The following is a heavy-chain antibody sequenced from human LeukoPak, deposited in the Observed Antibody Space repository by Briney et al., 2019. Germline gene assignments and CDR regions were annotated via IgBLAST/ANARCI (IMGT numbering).Heavy chain of an antibody. CDR2: ISSSGTTM. CDR1: GFTFSSYE. Sequence: GGSLRLSCAASGFTFSSYEMIWVRQAPGKGLEWVSYISSSGTTMYYADSVKGRFTISRDNAMNSLYLQMNSLRAEGTAVYFCARESSSGYSFDHWGQGMLVTVSS. D-gene: IGHD3-22*01. J-gene: IGHJ4*02. V-gene: IGHV3-48*03. CDR3: ARESSSGYSFDH.